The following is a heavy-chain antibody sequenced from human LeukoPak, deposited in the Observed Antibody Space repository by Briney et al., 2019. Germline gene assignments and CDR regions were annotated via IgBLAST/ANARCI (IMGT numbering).Heavy chain of an antibody. CDR2: IKQDGNEK. Sequence: QPGGSLRLSCAASGFTFSSYWMSWVRQAPGKGLEWVANIKQDGNEKYYVDSVKGRFTISRDNSKNSLDLQMNSLRAEDTAVYYCVRDTLGEGEDANYAVYYFDYWGQGTPVTVSS. J-gene: IGHJ4*02. CDR3: VRDTLGEGEDANYAVYYFDY. CDR1: GFTFSSYW. V-gene: IGHV3-7*01. D-gene: IGHD4/OR15-4a*01.